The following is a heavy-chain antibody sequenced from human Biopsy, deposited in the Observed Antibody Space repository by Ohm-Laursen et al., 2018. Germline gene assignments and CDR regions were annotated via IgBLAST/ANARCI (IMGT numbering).Heavy chain of an antibody. CDR1: GFDVSSNY. CDR3: AKDGGPYCGGCELDY. J-gene: IGHJ4*02. V-gene: IGHV3-30*18. D-gene: IGHD2-21*01. Sequence: SLRLSCAASGFDVSSNYMSWLRQTPGKGLESVALISYDGYNKWYADSVKGRFTISRDNSKNTLYLQMNSLRVEDTAVYYCAKDGGPYCGGCELDYWGQGTLVTVSS. CDR2: ISYDGYNK.